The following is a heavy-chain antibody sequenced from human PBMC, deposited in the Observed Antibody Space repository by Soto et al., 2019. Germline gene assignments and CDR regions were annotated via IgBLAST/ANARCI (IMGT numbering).Heavy chain of an antibody. CDR2: IYYSGST. D-gene: IGHD3-22*01. CDR3: ARVRAGAPYYYDSTGFDH. CDR1: GGSISSGDNY. Sequence: QVQLQESGPGLVKPSQTLSLTCPVSGGSISSGDNYWSWIRQHPGKGLEWIGYIYYSGSTYYNPPLRRRVTISVDTSKNQFSLKLSSVTAADSAVYYCARVRAGAPYYYDSTGFDHWGQGSLSPSPQ. J-gene: IGHJ4*02. V-gene: IGHV4-31*03.